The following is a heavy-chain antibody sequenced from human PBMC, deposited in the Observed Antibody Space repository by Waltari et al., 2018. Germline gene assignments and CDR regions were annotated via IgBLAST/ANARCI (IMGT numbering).Heavy chain of an antibody. CDR2: INQDGREK. D-gene: IGHD6-13*01. J-gene: IGHJ4*02. CDR3: AMAAGTLY. CDR1: GLTLSTRW. V-gene: IGHV3-7*01. Sequence: EVQLVESGGGLVQPGGSLRLCCAASGLTLSTRWMSWVRQAPGKGLEWVANINQDGREKYYVDSMKGRVTISRDNAKNSLFLQMDSLRAEDTAVYFCAMAAGTLYWGQGTLVTVSS.